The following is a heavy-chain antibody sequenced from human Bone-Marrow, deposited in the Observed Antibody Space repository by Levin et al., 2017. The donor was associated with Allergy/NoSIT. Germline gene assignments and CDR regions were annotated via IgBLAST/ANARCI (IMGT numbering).Heavy chain of an antibody. J-gene: IGHJ3*02. CDR1: GFSISGAHY. D-gene: IGHD4-17*01. Sequence: SETLSLTCNVSGFSISGAHYWGWVRQPPGRELEWIASIYYSGSTYYNLSLKSRVTISIDTSKNQFSLSLTSFTAADTAVYYCAGDRSGDSDIPFDIWGQGTMVTVSS. CDR2: IYYSGST. CDR3: AGDRSGDSDIPFDI. V-gene: IGHV4-38-2*02.